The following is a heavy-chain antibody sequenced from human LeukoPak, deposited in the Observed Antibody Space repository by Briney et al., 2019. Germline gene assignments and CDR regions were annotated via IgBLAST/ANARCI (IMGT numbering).Heavy chain of an antibody. CDR3: ARLTCISCYMAY. CDR1: GYSFTSYW. J-gene: IGHJ4*02. Sequence: HGESLKISCKGSGYSFTSYWIDWVRQMPGKGLEWMGIIYPGDSDTRYSPSFQGQVTISADKSISTAYLQWSSLKASDAAMYYCARLTCISCYMAYWGQGTLVTVSS. D-gene: IGHD2-2*02. CDR2: IYPGDSDT. V-gene: IGHV5-51*01.